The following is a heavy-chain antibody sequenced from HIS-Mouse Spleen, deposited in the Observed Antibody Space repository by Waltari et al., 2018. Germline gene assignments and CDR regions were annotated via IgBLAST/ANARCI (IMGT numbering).Heavy chain of an antibody. V-gene: IGHV4-39*07. CDR1: GGSISSSSYY. CDR2: ICSRAST. J-gene: IGHJ2*01. Sequence: QLQLQESGPGLVKPSETLSLTCTVSGGSISSSSYYWGWLRQPPGTGVEWIGSICSRASTYSNPSLKSRVTISVDTSKNQFSLKLSSVTAADTAVYYCAREIPYSSSWYDWYFDLWGRGTLVTVSS. D-gene: IGHD6-13*01. CDR3: AREIPYSSSWYDWYFDL.